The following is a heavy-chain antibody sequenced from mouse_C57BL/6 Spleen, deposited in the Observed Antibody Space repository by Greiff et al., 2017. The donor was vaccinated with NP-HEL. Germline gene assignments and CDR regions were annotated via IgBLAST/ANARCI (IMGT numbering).Heavy chain of an antibody. V-gene: IGHV1-54*01. Sequence: VKLMESGAELVRPGTSVKVSCKASGYAFTNYLIEWVKQRPGQGLEWIGVINPGSGGTNYNEKFKGKATLTADKSSSTAYMQLSSLTSEDSAVYFCAREAYFDYWGQGTTLTVSS. CDR2: INPGSGGT. CDR1: GYAFTNYL. J-gene: IGHJ2*01. CDR3: AREAYFDY.